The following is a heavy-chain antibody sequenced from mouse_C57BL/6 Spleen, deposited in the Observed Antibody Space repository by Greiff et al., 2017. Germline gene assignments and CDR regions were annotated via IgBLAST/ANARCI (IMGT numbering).Heavy chain of an antibody. CDR1: GFTLSSYA. Sequence: EVKLVESGEGLVKPGGSLKFSCAASGFTLSSYAMSWVRQTPEKRLEWVAYITSGGDYIYYADTVKGRFTISRDTSRNTLYLQVSSLKSEDTAMYYCTKYRNGYYVRWAMDYWGQGTSVTVSS. D-gene: IGHD2-3*01. J-gene: IGHJ4*01. V-gene: IGHV5-9-1*02. CDR2: ITSGGDYI. CDR3: TKYRNGYYVRWAMDY.